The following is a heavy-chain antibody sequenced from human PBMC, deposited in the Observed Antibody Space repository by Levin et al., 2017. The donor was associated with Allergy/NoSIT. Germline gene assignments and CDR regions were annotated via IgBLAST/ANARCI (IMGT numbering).Heavy chain of an antibody. D-gene: IGHD1-26*01. CDR2: ISSSSTTI. V-gene: IGHV3-48*02. J-gene: IGHJ4*02. Sequence: PSETLSLTCAASGFTFSSYSMNWVRQAPGKGLEWVSYISSSSTTIYYADSVKGRFSISRDNAENSLYLQMNSLRDEDTALYYCVRGIVGSISDSGGQGTLVTVSS. CDR1: GFTFSSYS. CDR3: VRGIVGSISDS.